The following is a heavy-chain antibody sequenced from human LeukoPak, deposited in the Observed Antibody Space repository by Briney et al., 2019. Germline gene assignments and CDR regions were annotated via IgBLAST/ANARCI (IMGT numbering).Heavy chain of an antibody. CDR1: GFTFSSCW. V-gene: IGHV3-7*01. Sequence: GGSLRLSCAASGFTFSSCWMNWVRQAPGKGLEWVANINQDGSEKYYVDSVKGRFTISRDNAKNSLYLQMNSLRAEDTAVYYCARVRSNAFDMWGQGTMVTVSS. J-gene: IGHJ3*02. CDR3: ARVRSNAFDM. CDR2: INQDGSEK.